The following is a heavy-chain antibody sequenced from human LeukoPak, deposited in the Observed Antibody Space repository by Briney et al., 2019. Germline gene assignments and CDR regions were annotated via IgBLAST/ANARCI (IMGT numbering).Heavy chain of an antibody. J-gene: IGHJ3*02. D-gene: IGHD6-19*01. CDR3: ARDLAYRSSLRGTFDI. CDR2: IYHSGST. V-gene: IGHV4-30-2*01. Sequence: SQTLSLTCTVSGGSISSGGYYWSWIRQPPGKGLEWIGYIYHSGSTYYNPSLKSRVTISVDRSKNQFCLKLSSVTAADTAVYYCARDLAYRSSLRGTFDIWGQGTKVTVSS. CDR1: GGSISSGGYY.